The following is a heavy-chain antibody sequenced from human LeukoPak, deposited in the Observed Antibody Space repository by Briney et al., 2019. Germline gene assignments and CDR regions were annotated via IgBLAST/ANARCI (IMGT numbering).Heavy chain of an antibody. CDR1: GFAVSDNY. D-gene: IGHD3-22*01. Sequence: PGAALRLSCAASGFAVSDNYANCVRQAPGKGLEWVSAISGGGSTYYADSVKGRFILSRDNSKNTVYLQLNSLRAEDTAVYYCARGGDTIGSIRSPFDIWGQGTMVTVSS. CDR3: ARGGDTIGSIRSPFDI. V-gene: IGHV3-53*01. J-gene: IGHJ3*02. CDR2: ISGGGST.